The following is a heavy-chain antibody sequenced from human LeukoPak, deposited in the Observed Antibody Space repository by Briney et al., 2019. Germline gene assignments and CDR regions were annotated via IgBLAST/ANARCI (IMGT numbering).Heavy chain of an antibody. CDR2: IYYSGST. Sequence: PSETLSLTCTVSGGSVSSGSYYWSWIRQPSGKGLEWIAYIYYSGSTNYNPSLKSRVTISVDTSKNQFSLKLSSVTAADTAVYYCARVAVVRGLMYFDYWGQGTLVTVSS. J-gene: IGHJ4*02. CDR1: GGSVSSGSYY. CDR3: ARVAVVRGLMYFDY. D-gene: IGHD3-10*01. V-gene: IGHV4-61*01.